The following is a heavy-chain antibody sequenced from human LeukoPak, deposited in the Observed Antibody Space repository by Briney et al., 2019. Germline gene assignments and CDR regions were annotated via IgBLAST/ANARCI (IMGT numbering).Heavy chain of an antibody. J-gene: IGHJ3*02. CDR3: ARSYSVGFFDI. D-gene: IGHD5/OR15-5a*01. V-gene: IGHV1-2*02. Sequence: ASVTVSCKASGYSFSGYYMYWVRQAPGQGLEWMGWINPYNGGTNYAQNFQGRVTMTRDTSMSTLYMELSRLRSDDTAIYYCARSYSVGFFDIWGQGTMVTVSS. CDR2: INPYNGGT. CDR1: GYSFSGYY.